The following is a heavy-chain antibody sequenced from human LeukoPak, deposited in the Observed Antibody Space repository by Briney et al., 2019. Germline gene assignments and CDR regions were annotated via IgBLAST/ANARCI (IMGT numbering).Heavy chain of an antibody. V-gene: IGHV4-31*03. CDR3: ATGTDSRKVGY. CDR2: VYYSGST. D-gene: IGHD1-26*01. Sequence: SETLSLTCTVSGGSISSVDHYWNWVRQLPGKGLEWIGCVYYSGSTYYNPSLKSRVTISADTSEGQFSLQLSSVTAADTAVYYCATGTDSRKVGYWGQGTLVTVSS. CDR1: GGSISSVDHY. J-gene: IGHJ4*02.